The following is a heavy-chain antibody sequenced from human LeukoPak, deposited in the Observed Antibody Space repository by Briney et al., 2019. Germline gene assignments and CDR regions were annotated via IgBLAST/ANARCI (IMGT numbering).Heavy chain of an antibody. D-gene: IGHD3-10*01. CDR2: IDPNTGRT. V-gene: IGHV1-2*02. CDR3: ASTPVTVIRGVIEDGMDV. CDR1: GYTFTDYY. Sequence: GASVKASCKPSGYTFTDYYLLWVRQAPGQGLEWMGWIDPNTGRTNYAENFQGRVTMTRDTSVSTAYMDLSRLGSDDTAVYYCASTPVTVIRGVIEDGMDVWGQGTTVTVSS. J-gene: IGHJ6*02.